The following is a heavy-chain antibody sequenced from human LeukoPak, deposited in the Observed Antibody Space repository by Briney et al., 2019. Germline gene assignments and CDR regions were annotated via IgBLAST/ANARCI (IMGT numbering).Heavy chain of an antibody. Sequence: GGSLRLSCAASGFTFNYYAMISVRQAPGKGLEWVSGISGTPGTTYYADSVKGRFTISRDNSKNTLYLQMNSLRAEDTAVYYCAKAPQYDILTGYSDYWGQGTLVTVSS. CDR3: AKAPQYDILTGYSDY. CDR2: ISGTPGTT. J-gene: IGHJ4*02. CDR1: GFTFNYYA. D-gene: IGHD3-9*01. V-gene: IGHV3-23*01.